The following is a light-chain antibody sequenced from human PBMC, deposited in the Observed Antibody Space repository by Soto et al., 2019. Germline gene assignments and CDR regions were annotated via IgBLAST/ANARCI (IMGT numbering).Light chain of an antibody. CDR2: GNS. J-gene: IGLJ3*02. V-gene: IGLV1-40*01. Sequence: QSVLTQPPSVSGAPGQRVTISCTGSSSNIGAGFDVHWYHQIAGTAPKLLIYGNSNRPSGVPDRFSGSKSGTSASLAISGLQAEDEADYYCSSYTSSSSWVFGGGTKLTVL. CDR3: SSYTSSSSWV. CDR1: SSNIGAGFD.